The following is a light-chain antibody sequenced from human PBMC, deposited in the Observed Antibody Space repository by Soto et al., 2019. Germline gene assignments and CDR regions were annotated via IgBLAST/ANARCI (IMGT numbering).Light chain of an antibody. CDR2: AVS. V-gene: IGLV2-14*03. Sequence: QSALAQPASVSGSPGQSITISCSGTSSDIGSYDHVARYQQFPGKSPKLIIYAVSDRPSGVSDRFSGSKSGISASLTISGLQTEDEADYYCISYTDRQSYLFGTGTKGTVL. CDR3: ISYTDRQSYL. J-gene: IGLJ1*01. CDR1: SSDIGSYDH.